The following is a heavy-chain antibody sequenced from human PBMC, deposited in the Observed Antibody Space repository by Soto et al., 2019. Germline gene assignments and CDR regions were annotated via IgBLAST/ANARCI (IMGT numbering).Heavy chain of an antibody. CDR1: GFTFSSYG. J-gene: IGHJ6*02. CDR3: ARGVHVAAGPPPHYYYGMDV. V-gene: IGHV3-33*01. D-gene: IGHD6-13*01. Sequence: LRLSCAASGFTFSSYGMHWVRQAPGKGLEWVAVIWYDGSNKYYADSVKGRFTISRDNSKNTLYLQMNSLRAEDTAVYYCARGVHVAAGPPPHYYYGMDVCGQGTTVTVYS. CDR2: IWYDGSNK.